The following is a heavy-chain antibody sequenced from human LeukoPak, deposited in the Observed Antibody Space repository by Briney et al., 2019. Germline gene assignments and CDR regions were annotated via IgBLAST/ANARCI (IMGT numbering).Heavy chain of an antibody. CDR1: GFTFSSYG. CDR2: IWYDGSNK. D-gene: IGHD5-12*01. J-gene: IGHJ4*02. CDR3: ARDFEYSSSTGVN. Sequence: GRSLRLSCAASGFTFSSYGMHWVRQAPGKGLEWVAVIWYDGSNKYYADSVKGRFTISRDNSKNTLYLQMNSLRAEDTAVYYCARDFEYSSSTGVNWGQGTLVTVSS. V-gene: IGHV3-33*01.